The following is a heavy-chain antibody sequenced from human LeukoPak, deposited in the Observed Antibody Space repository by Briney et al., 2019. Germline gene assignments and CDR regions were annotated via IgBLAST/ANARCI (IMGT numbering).Heavy chain of an antibody. CDR1: GYTFTGYY. Sequence: ASVKVSCKASGYTFTGYYMHWVRQAPGQGLEWMGWINPNSGGTNYAQEFQGRVTMTRDTSISTAYMELSRLRSDDTAVYYCARDLSNWNQDYYYSYMDVWGKGTTVTVSS. V-gene: IGHV1-2*02. D-gene: IGHD1-20*01. CDR2: INPNSGGT. CDR3: ARDLSNWNQDYYYSYMDV. J-gene: IGHJ6*03.